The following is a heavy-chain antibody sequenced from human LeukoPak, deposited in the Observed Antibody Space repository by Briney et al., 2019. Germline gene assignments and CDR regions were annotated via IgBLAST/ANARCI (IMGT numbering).Heavy chain of an antibody. D-gene: IGHD3-22*01. V-gene: IGHV3-49*04. CDR3: TRTEYYYDSSGYSS. J-gene: IGHJ5*02. CDR2: IRSKAYGGTT. Sequence: GGSLRLSCRASGFTFGDYAMSWVRQAPGKGLEWVGFIRSKAYGGTTEYAASVKGRFTISRDDSKSIAYLQMNSLKTEDTAVYYCTRTEYYYDSSGYSSWGQGTLVTVSS. CDR1: GFTFGDYA.